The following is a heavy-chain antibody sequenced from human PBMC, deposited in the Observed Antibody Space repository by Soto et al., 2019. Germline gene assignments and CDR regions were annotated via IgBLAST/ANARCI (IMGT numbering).Heavy chain of an antibody. J-gene: IGHJ6*02. CDR2: IDASDSYT. D-gene: IGHD2-15*01. V-gene: IGHV5-10-1*01. CDR3: AARLYCSGGSCYYYSGMDV. Sequence: DSQKVSWKCLGNTFASSWSSLVLQMPGNGLEWMGRIDASDSYTNYSPSFQGHVTISADKSISTAYLQWSSLKASDTAMYYCAARLYCSGGSCYYYSGMDVCGQGTTVTVSS. CDR1: GNTFASSW.